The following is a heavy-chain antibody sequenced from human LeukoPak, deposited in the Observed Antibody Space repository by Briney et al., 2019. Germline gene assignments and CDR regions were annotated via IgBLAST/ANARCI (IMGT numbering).Heavy chain of an antibody. CDR1: GYTFTSYD. J-gene: IGHJ4*02. CDR2: MNPNSGNT. V-gene: IGHV1-8*03. Sequence: ASVKVSCKASGYTFTSYDINWVRQATGQGLEWMGWMNPNSGNTGYAQKFQGRVTITRNTSISTAYMELSSLRSEDTAVYYCARGRSITIFGVVIEQYFDYWGQGTLVTVSS. CDR3: ARGRSITIFGVVIEQYFDY. D-gene: IGHD3-3*01.